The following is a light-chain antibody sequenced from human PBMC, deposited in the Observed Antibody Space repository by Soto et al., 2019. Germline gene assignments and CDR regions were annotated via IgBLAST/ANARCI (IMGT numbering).Light chain of an antibody. CDR1: SSDVGAYDY. CDR3: SSYTTGSTRV. V-gene: IGLV2-14*03. Sequence: QSALTQPASVSGSPGQSITISCTGTSSDVGAYDYVSWYQQHPDKAPKLMIYEVSYRPSGVSNRFSGSKSVNTATLTISGLQAEDEADSDGSSYTTGSTRVFGTGTKLTVL. J-gene: IGLJ1*01. CDR2: EVS.